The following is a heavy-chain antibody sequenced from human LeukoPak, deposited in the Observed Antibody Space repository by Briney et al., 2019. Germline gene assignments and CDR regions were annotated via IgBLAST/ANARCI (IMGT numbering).Heavy chain of an antibody. J-gene: IGHJ4*02. CDR1: GFTFSSYE. CDR2: ISSSGTTI. D-gene: IGHD6-13*01. Sequence: GGPLRLSCAASGFTFSSYEMNWVRQAPGKGLEWVSYISSSGTTIYYADSVKGRFTISRDNAKNSLYLQMNSLRAEDTAVYYCAIGLFEEQQPYWGQGTLVTVSS. V-gene: IGHV3-48*03. CDR3: AIGLFEEQQPY.